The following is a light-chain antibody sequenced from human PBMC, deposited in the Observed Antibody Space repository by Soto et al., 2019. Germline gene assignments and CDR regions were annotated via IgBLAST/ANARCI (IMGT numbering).Light chain of an antibody. CDR1: SSDVGDYNY. Sequence: QSALTQPRSVSGSPGQSVTISCTGTSSDVGDYNYVSWYQQYPGKAPKLVIYDVSKRPSGVPDRFSGSKSGNTASLTISGLQAEDEADYYCCSFAASYTFGVFGGGPKLTVL. CDR3: CSFAASYTFGV. V-gene: IGLV2-11*01. CDR2: DVS. J-gene: IGLJ3*02.